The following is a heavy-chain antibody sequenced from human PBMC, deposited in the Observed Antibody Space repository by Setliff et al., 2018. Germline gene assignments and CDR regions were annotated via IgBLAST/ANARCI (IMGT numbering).Heavy chain of an antibody. CDR3: ARRETYYNFWSGYYAY. V-gene: IGHV4-39*07. CDR2: IYYSGST. Sequence: KPSETLSLTCTVSGGSISSSSYYWGWIRQPPGKGLEWIGSIYYSGSTYYNPSLKSRVTISVDTSKNQFSLKLSSVTAADTAVYYCARRETYYNFWSGYYAYWGQGTLVTAPQ. D-gene: IGHD3-3*01. CDR1: GGSISSSSYY. J-gene: IGHJ4*02.